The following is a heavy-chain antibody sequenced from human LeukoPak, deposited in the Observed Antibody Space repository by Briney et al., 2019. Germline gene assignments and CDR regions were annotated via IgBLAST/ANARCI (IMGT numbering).Heavy chain of an antibody. CDR1: GFTFSDFY. J-gene: IGHJ6*03. V-gene: IGHV3-11*01. Sequence: AGGSLRLSCAVSGFTFSDFYMSWLRQAPGKGVEGVSYISSSGSTIYYADSVKGRFTISRDNAKNSLYLQMNSLRAEDTAVYYCARVANRGRYYYYYYVDVWGKGTTVTVSS. CDR3: ARVANRGRYYYYYYVDV. D-gene: IGHD1-14*01. CDR2: ISSSGSTI.